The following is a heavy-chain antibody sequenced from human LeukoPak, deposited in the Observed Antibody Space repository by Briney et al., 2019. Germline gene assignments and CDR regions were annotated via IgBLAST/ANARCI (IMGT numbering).Heavy chain of an antibody. CDR2: IYYSGST. Sequence: TTSETLSLTCTVSGGSISSSSYYWGWIRQPPGKGLEWIGSIYYSGSTYYNPSLKSRVTISVDTSKNQFSLKLSSVTAADTAVYYCARHWVYDFWSGYPNWFDPWGQGTLVTVSS. D-gene: IGHD3-3*01. V-gene: IGHV4-39*01. J-gene: IGHJ5*02. CDR1: GGSISSSSYY. CDR3: ARHWVYDFWSGYPNWFDP.